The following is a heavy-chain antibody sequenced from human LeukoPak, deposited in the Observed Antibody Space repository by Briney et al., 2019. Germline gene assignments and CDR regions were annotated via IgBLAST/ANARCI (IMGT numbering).Heavy chain of an antibody. Sequence: SETLSLTCTVSGGSISPYYWSWIRQPPGKGLEWIGYIHYSGSTNYNPSLKSRVTISVDTSKNQFSLKLSSVTAADTAVYYCASAGGTIFGVEYYYYGMDVWGQGTTVTVSS. D-gene: IGHD3-3*01. CDR2: IHYSGST. CDR3: ASAGGTIFGVEYYYYGMDV. V-gene: IGHV4-59*08. CDR1: GGSISPYY. J-gene: IGHJ6*02.